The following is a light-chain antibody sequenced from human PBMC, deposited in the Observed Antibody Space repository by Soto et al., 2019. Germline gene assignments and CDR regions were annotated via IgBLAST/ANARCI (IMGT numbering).Light chain of an antibody. CDR1: SGHSSYA. J-gene: IGLJ2*01. CDR3: QTWGTGPV. Sequence: QSVLTQSPSASASLGASVKLTCTLSSGHSSYAIAWHQQQPEKGPRYLMKLNSDGSHSKGDGIPDRFSGSSSGAERYLTISSLQYEDEADYYCQTWGTGPVFGGGTKVTVL. V-gene: IGLV4-69*01. CDR2: LNSDGSH.